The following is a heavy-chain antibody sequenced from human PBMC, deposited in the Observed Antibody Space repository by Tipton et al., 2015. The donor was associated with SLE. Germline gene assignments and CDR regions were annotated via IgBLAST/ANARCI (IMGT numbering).Heavy chain of an antibody. CDR1: GFNFNSYA. V-gene: IGHV3-30*01. CDR3: ARESGYTSAWSPGY. D-gene: IGHD6-19*01. CDR2: ISYDGTYK. Sequence: SLRLSCVASGFNFNSYAMHWVRQAPGKGLDWVAVISYDGTYKYYADSVKGRFTISRDNSQNTLYLQMNSLRGEDTAMYYCARESGYTSAWSPGYWGQGTLVTVSS. J-gene: IGHJ4*02.